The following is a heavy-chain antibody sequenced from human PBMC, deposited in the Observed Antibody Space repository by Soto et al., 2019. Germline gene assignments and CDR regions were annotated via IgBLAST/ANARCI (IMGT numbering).Heavy chain of an antibody. CDR2: ISWNSGSI. J-gene: IGHJ6*03. CDR1: GFTFDDYA. V-gene: IGHV3-9*01. CDR3: AKDIVAAAGTLYYYYYMDV. Sequence: GGSLRLSCAASGFTFDDYAMHWVRQAPGKGLEWVSGISWNSGSIGYADSVKGRFTISRDNAKNSLYLQMNSLRAEDTALYYCAKDIVAAAGTLYYYYYMDVWGKGTTVTVSS. D-gene: IGHD6-13*01.